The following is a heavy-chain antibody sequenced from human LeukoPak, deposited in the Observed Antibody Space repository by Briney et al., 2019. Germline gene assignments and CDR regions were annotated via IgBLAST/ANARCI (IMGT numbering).Heavy chain of an antibody. V-gene: IGHV3-9*01. Sequence: GGSLRLSCAASGFTFDDYAMHWVRQATGKGLEWVSGISWNSGSIGYADSVKGRFTISRDNAKNSLYLQMNSLRAEDTALYYCAKDSRVTMIVVPNAFDIWGQGTMVTVSS. J-gene: IGHJ3*02. D-gene: IGHD3-22*01. CDR2: ISWNSGSI. CDR1: GFTFDDYA. CDR3: AKDSRVTMIVVPNAFDI.